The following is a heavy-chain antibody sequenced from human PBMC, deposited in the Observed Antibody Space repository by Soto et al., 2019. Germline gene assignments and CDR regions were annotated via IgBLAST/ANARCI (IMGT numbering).Heavy chain of an antibody. CDR2: LYYGGST. J-gene: IGHJ5*02. D-gene: IGHD1-26*01. V-gene: IGHV4-38-2*01. Sequence: ASETLSLTCAVSGYSISSGYHWGWVRQSPGKGLEWIGSLYYGGSTFYDPSLKSRVTISLDTSKNQFSLRLTSVTAADTAIYYCARQLPVGATSWFDPWGQGTLVTVSS. CDR3: ARQLPVGATSWFDP. CDR1: GYSISSGYH.